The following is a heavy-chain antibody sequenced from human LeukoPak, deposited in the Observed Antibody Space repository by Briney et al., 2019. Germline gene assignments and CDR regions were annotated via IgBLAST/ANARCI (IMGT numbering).Heavy chain of an antibody. V-gene: IGHV1-8*03. J-gene: IGHJ6*03. D-gene: IGHD2-8*01. CDR3: ARGQMVYAILYYYYYMDV. Sequence: GASVKVSCKASGYTFTSYDINWVRQATGQGLEWMGWMNPNSGNTGYAQKFQGRVTITRNTSISTAYMELSSLRSEDTAVYYCARGQMVYAILYYYYYMDVWGKGTTVTVSS. CDR2: MNPNSGNT. CDR1: GYTFTSYD.